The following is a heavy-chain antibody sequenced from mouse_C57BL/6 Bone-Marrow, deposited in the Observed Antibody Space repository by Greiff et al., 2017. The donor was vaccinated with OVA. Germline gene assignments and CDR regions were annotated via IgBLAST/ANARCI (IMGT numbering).Heavy chain of an antibody. D-gene: IGHD2-9*01. CDR2: ISSGGSYT. Sequence: EVKLVESGGDLVKPGGSLKLSCAASGFTFSSYGMSWVRQTPDKRLEWVANISSGGSYTYYPESVKGRFTISRDNATNTPYLQMSSLKSEDTTMYYWARRAYYGYDRWYFDVWGTGTTVTVSS. CDR3: ARRAYYGYDRWYFDV. V-gene: IGHV5-6*02. CDR1: GFTFSSYG. J-gene: IGHJ1*03.